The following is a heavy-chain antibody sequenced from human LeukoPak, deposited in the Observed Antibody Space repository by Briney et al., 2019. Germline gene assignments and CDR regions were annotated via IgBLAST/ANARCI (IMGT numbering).Heavy chain of an antibody. V-gene: IGHV3-48*01. Sequence: GGSLRLSCAASGITFSSYSMNWVRQAPGKGLEWVSYISSSSSTIYYADSVKGRFTISRDNAKNSLYLQMNSLRAEDTAVYYCARGYQLLWNWFDPWGQGTLVTVSS. CDR2: ISSSSSTI. D-gene: IGHD2-2*01. CDR1: GITFSSYS. J-gene: IGHJ5*02. CDR3: ARGYQLLWNWFDP.